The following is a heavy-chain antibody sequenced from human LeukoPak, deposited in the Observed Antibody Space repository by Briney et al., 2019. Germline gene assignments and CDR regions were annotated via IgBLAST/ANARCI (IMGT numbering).Heavy chain of an antibody. CDR1: GFTVSSNY. CDR3: ATGRGYYYDSSGYCR. J-gene: IGHJ4*02. V-gene: IGHV3-53*01. D-gene: IGHD3-22*01. CDR2: IYSGGST. Sequence: GGSLRLSCAASGFTVSSNYMSWVRPAPGEGLEGVSVIYSGGSTYYADSVKGRFTISRDNSKNTRYLQMNSLRAEDTAVYYCATGRGYYYDSSGYCRGGQGTLVTVSS.